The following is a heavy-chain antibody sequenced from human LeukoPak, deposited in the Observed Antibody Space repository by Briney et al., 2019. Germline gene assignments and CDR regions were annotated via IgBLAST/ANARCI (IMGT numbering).Heavy chain of an antibody. Sequence: GGSLRLSCAAAGFTFSRYWMNWYRQAPGKGLKWVGNINQDAREINYVDSVRGRFTISRGNAKNSLHLQMNSLRAEDTAVYYCAADRDNSDWQKRFDSWGQGTLVTVSS. CDR1: GFTFSRYW. D-gene: IGHD2-21*02. V-gene: IGHV3-7*01. CDR3: AADRDNSDWQKRFDS. J-gene: IGHJ4*02. CDR2: INQDAREI.